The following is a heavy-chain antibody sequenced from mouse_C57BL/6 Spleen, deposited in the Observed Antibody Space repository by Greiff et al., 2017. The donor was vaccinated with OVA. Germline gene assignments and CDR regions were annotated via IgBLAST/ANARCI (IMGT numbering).Heavy chain of an antibody. CDR2: IYPRSGNT. Sequence: VQLQQSGAELARPGASVKLSCKASGYTFTSYGISWVKQRTGQGLEWIGEIYPRSGNTYYNEKFKGKATLTADKSSSTAYMELRSLTSEDSAVYFCAGYYGSSYAWFAYWGQGTLVTVSA. J-gene: IGHJ3*01. CDR3: AGYYGSSYAWFAY. D-gene: IGHD1-1*01. V-gene: IGHV1-81*01. CDR1: GYTFTSYG.